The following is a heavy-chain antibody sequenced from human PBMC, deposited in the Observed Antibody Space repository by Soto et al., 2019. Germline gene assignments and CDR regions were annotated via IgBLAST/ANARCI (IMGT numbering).Heavy chain of an antibody. CDR2: INSDGSVS. V-gene: IGHV3-74*02. Sequence: EVQLVESGGGLVQPGGSLRLSCAASGFTFSNYWMYWVRQAPGKGLEWVSRINSDGSVSSYADSVKGRLTISRDNVKNTLYVQMESLRADDTAVYYCARGDCVGGTCYSLAGSFYYYMDVWGKGTTVTVFS. CDR1: GFTFSNYW. CDR3: ARGDCVGGTCYSLAGSFYYYMDV. D-gene: IGHD2-15*01. J-gene: IGHJ6*03.